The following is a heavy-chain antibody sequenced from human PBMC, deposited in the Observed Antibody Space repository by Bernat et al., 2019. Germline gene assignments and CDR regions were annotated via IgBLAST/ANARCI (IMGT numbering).Heavy chain of an antibody. CDR2: IHGEGSST. V-gene: IGHV3-74*01. Sequence: EVQLVESGGGLIQPGGSLRLSCAASGFTFSSYWMHWVRQAPGKGLVWVSRIHGEGSSTNYADSVKGRFTISRDNAKNTLYLQMNSLRAEDLAVYYCAKGLPPFYYDSSGPLDYWGQGTLVTVSS. D-gene: IGHD3-22*01. CDR3: AKGLPPFYYDSSGPLDY. J-gene: IGHJ4*02. CDR1: GFTFSSYW.